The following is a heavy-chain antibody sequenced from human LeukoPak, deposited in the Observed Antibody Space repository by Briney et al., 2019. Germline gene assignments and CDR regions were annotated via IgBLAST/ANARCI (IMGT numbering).Heavy chain of an antibody. CDR3: ARGQTSITIFGVVMGFWFDP. CDR1: GGTFISYA. D-gene: IGHD3-3*01. CDR2: IIPIFGTA. J-gene: IGHJ5*02. Sequence: ASVKVSCKASGGTFISYAISWVRQAPGQELEWMGGIIPIFGTANYAQKFQGRVTITADESTSTAYMELSSLRSEDTAVYYCARGQTSITIFGVVMGFWFDPWGQGTLVTVSS. V-gene: IGHV1-69*13.